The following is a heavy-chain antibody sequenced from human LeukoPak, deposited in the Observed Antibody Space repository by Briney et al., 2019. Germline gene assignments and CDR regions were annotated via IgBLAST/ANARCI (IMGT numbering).Heavy chain of an antibody. CDR3: ARNNGMDV. J-gene: IGHJ6*02. CDR1: GFALSSHW. CDR2: VNRDGSET. V-gene: IGHV3-7*03. Sequence: GGSLRLSCAASGFALSSHWMTWVRQVPGRGPEWVANVNRDGSETYYPDSVKGRFTISKDNAKNSLYLQMNSLRAEDTALYHCARNNGMDVWGQGTTVIVSS.